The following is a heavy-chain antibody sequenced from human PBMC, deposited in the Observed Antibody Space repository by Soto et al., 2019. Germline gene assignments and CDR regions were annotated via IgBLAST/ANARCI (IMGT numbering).Heavy chain of an antibody. CDR3: AKDPNYYDFWAGSYYYHGMDV. Sequence: QVQLVQSGAEVKAPGASVKVACKTSGYTFTNYFVHWVRQAPGQGLEWMGAINPGNRITNYALKFQGRVTMTMDTSTNTVYLELSSLRSEDTAVYSCAKDPNYYDFWAGSYYYHGMDVWGQGTTVTVSS. D-gene: IGHD3-3*01. J-gene: IGHJ6*02. V-gene: IGHV1-46*01. CDR2: INPGNRIT. CDR1: GYTFTNYF.